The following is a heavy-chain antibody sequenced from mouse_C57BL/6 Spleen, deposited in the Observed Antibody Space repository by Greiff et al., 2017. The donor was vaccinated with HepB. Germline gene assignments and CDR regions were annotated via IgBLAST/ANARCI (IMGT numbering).Heavy chain of an antibody. CDR3: ARDEGADAMDY. Sequence: EVKLVESEGGLVQPGSSMKLSCTASGFTFSDYYMAWVRQVPEKGLEWVANINYDGSSTYYLDSLKSRFIISKDNAKNILYLQMSSLKSEDTATYYCARDEGADAMDYWGQGTSVTVSS. CDR1: GFTFSDYY. V-gene: IGHV5-16*01. J-gene: IGHJ4*01. CDR2: INYDGSST.